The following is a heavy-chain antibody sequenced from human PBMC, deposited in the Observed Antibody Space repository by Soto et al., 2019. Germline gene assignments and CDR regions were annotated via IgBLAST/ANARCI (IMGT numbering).Heavy chain of an antibody. V-gene: IGHV4-4*02. Sequence: SETLYLTCAVSGGSISSSDWWSWVRQPPGKGLEWIGESYHSGSTKYNPSLKSRVTISVDKSKNQFSLKLSSVTAADTAVYYCARVSGSYYYGMDVWGQGTTVTVSS. J-gene: IGHJ6*02. CDR2: SYHSGST. CDR3: ARVSGSYYYGMDV. CDR1: GGSISSSDW.